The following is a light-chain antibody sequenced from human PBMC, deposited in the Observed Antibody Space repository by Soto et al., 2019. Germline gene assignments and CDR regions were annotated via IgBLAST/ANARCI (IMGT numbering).Light chain of an antibody. V-gene: IGKV1-39*01. CDR2: DAS. CDR1: QTILTY. Sequence: DIHMTQSPSSLSAAVGDRVTITCRASQTILTYLHWFQQKPGKAPKVLIYDASSLRSGVPSRFSGSGSGTAFTLTISSLQPEDVATYFCQQTFFPTVNFGGGTKVDIK. CDR3: QQTFFPTVN. J-gene: IGKJ4*01.